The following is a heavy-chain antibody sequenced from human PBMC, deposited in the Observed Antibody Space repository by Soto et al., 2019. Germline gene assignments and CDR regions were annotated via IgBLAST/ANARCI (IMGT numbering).Heavy chain of an antibody. Sequence: SETLSLTCSVSGASISGHYWNWSRQPAGKPLEWIGRIHSAGGTNYNVPLTSRVTMSVDTSKNQLSLKLSSVTAADTAVYYCARISGGPICWGQGTLVTVSS. J-gene: IGHJ4*02. V-gene: IGHV4-4*07. CDR3: ARISGGPIC. CDR1: GASISGHY. CDR2: IHSAGGT.